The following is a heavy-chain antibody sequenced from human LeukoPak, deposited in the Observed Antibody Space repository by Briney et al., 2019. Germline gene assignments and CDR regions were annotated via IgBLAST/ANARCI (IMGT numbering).Heavy chain of an antibody. J-gene: IGHJ4*02. D-gene: IGHD2-8*01. CDR2: ISSSGSTI. Sequence: SGGSLRLSCAASGFTFSDYYMSWIRQAPGKGLEWVSYISSSGSTIYYADSVKGRFTISRDNAKNSLYLQMSSRRAEDTAVYYCARGPTNGQAFDYWGQGTLVSVSS. CDR3: ARGPTNGQAFDY. V-gene: IGHV3-11*04. CDR1: GFTFSDYY.